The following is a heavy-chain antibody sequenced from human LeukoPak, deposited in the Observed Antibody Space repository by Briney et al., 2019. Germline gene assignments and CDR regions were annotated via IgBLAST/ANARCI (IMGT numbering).Heavy chain of an antibody. CDR2: IYYSGST. V-gene: IGHV4-59*01. CDR3: ARGRSSTSCDPYYYYAMDV. D-gene: IGHD2-2*01. Sequence: SETLSHTCTVSGGSISSYYWNWIRQPPGKTLEWIGYIYYSGSTNYNPSLKSRVTISVDTSKNQFSLKLSSVTAADAAVYYCARGRSSTSCDPYYYYAMDVWGQGTTVTVSS. CDR1: GGSISSYY. J-gene: IGHJ6*02.